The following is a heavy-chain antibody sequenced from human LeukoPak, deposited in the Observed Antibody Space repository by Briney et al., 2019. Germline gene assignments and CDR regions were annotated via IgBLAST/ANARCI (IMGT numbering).Heavy chain of an antibody. Sequence: GGSLRLSCAASGFTFSSYAMSWVRQAPGKGLGWVSVISGSGGRTYYADSVKGRFTISRDNSKNTLYLQMNSLGAEDTAVYYCAKGWVHGYYDSSGYYEQPAFDIWGQGTMVTVSS. CDR2: ISGSGGRT. D-gene: IGHD3-22*01. CDR1: GFTFSSYA. V-gene: IGHV3-23*01. J-gene: IGHJ3*02. CDR3: AKGWVHGYYDSSGYYEQPAFDI.